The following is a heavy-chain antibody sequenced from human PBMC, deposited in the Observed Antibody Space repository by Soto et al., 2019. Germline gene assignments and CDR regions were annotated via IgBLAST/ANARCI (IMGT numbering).Heavy chain of an antibody. Sequence: PSETLSLTCAVSGGSISSGGYSWRWIRQPPGKGLEWIGYIYHSGCTYYNPSLKSRVTISVDRSKNQFSLKLSSVTAADTAVYYCARVPDRWGQGTLVTSPQ. CDR1: GGSISSGGYS. CDR3: ARVPDR. D-gene: IGHD2-2*01. J-gene: IGHJ5*02. V-gene: IGHV4-30-2*01. CDR2: IYHSGCT.